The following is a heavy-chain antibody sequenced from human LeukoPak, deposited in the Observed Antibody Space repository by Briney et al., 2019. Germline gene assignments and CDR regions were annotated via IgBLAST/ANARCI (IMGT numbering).Heavy chain of an antibody. D-gene: IGHD6-19*01. V-gene: IGHV3-30*18. CDR1: GFTFSSYG. CDR3: AKAVAGSTWPWAPDY. Sequence: GGSLRLSCAASGFTFSSYGMHWVRQAPGKGLEWVAVISYDGTNKYYADSVKGRFTISRDNSKNTLYLQMNSLSAEDTAVYCCAKAVAGSTWPWAPDYWGQGTLVTVSS. CDR2: ISYDGTNK. J-gene: IGHJ4*02.